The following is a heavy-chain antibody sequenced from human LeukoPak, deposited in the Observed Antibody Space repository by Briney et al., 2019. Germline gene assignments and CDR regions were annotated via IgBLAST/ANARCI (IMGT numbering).Heavy chain of an antibody. CDR3: AKDIRDSSSWH. CDR1: GFTFSSYE. Sequence: GGSLRLSCAASGFTFSSYEMNWVRQAPGKGLEWVAFIRYDGSNKYYADSVKGRFTISRDNSKNTLYLQMNSLRAEDTAVYYCAKDIRDSSSWHWGQGTLVTVSS. D-gene: IGHD6-13*01. CDR2: IRYDGSNK. V-gene: IGHV3-30*02. J-gene: IGHJ4*02.